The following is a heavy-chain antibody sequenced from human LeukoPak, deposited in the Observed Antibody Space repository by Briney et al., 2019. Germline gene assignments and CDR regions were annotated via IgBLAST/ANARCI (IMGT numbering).Heavy chain of an antibody. CDR1: GYTFSGYF. CDR3: ARDLSSTPNWELDH. Sequence: ASVKVSCKASGYTFSGYFVHWVRQAPGQGLESMGRIHAGSGDTEFAQKFHGRVTMTRDTFVCTAYMEASPLTSDDTPMSSCARDLSSTPNWELDHWGQGTLVTVSS. V-gene: IGHV1-2*06. D-gene: IGHD1-1*01. CDR2: IHAGSGDT. J-gene: IGHJ4*02.